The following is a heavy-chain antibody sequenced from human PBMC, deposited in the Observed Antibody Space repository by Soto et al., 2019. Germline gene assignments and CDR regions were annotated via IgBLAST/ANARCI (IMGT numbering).Heavy chain of an antibody. Sequence: EVQLVQSGAEVKKPGESLMISCKGSGYSFNYYWIGWVRQMPGRGLEWMGVIYPGDSDTRYSPSFQGQVTISADKSISAAYLQWDSLKASDSAMYYCARQGIFCSGDTCKAQQYFELWGQGTLVTVSS. CDR1: GYSFNYYW. CDR2: IYPGDSDT. CDR3: ARQGIFCSGDTCKAQQYFEL. J-gene: IGHJ1*01. D-gene: IGHD2-15*01. V-gene: IGHV5-51*01.